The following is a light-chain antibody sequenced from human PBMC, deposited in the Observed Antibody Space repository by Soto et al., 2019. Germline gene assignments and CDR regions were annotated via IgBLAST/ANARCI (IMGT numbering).Light chain of an antibody. V-gene: IGLV2-14*03. CDR3: NSYAGTSYV. J-gene: IGLJ1*01. Sequence: QSVLTQPASVSGSPGQPITISCTGTSSDVGAYNYVSWYQQYPGKAPKLIIYDVSNRHSGVSCRFSGSKSGNTASLTISELQAEDEADYYCNSYAGTSYVFGTGTKVTVL. CDR1: SSDVGAYNY. CDR2: DVS.